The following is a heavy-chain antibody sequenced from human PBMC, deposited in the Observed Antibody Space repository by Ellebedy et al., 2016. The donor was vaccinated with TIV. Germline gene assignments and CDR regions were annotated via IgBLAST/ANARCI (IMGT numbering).Heavy chain of an antibody. CDR3: ARDSSNSRWYL. CDR2: VHYSGGT. Sequence: SETLSLXXSVSGGSINSYYWSWIQQSPVKGLEWIGYVHYSGGTKYSPSLKSRVFISIDTSKNQFSLKLSSVTAADTAVYYCARDSSNSRWYLWGQGTLVTVSS. D-gene: IGHD4-23*01. V-gene: IGHV4-59*01. J-gene: IGHJ5*02. CDR1: GGSINSYY.